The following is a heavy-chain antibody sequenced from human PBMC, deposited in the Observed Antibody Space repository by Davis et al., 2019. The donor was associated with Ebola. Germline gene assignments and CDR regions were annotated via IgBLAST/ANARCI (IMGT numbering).Heavy chain of an antibody. V-gene: IGHV1-46*01. D-gene: IGHD3-9*01. J-gene: IGHJ6*02. Sequence: ASVKVSCKASGYTFTSYYMHWVRQAPGQGLEWMGIINPSGGSTSYAQKFQGRVTMTRDTSTSTVYMELSSLRSEDTAVYYCGGDGGGQDILTGYRYYYYYGMDVWGQGTTVTVSS. CDR2: INPSGGST. CDR1: GYTFTSYY. CDR3: GGDGGGQDILTGYRYYYYYGMDV.